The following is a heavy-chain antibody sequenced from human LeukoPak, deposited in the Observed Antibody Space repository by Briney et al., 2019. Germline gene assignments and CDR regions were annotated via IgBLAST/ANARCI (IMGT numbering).Heavy chain of an antibody. CDR3: AKSVGVTPTGGAFDI. D-gene: IGHD2-21*02. CDR2: ISWNSGTI. V-gene: IGHV3-9*01. J-gene: IGHJ3*02. Sequence: GGSLRLSCAATGFTFDDYAMHWVRQAPGKGLEWVSGISWNSGTIAYADSVKGRFTISRDNAKNSLYLQMNSLRAEDTALYYCAKSVGVTPTGGAFDIWGQGTMVTVSS. CDR1: GFTFDDYA.